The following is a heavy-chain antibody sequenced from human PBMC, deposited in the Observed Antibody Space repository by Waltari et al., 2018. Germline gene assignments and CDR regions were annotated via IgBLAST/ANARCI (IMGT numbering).Heavy chain of an antibody. Sequence: VQLVQSGAEVKKPGSSVTVSCKAAGGAFSNYAISWVRQATGQGLEWVGGIIPMFGKTNYTQKFQGRVTITTDESTSTAFMELSSLRSEDTAVYYCVYKGYISGRRNLDYWGQGTLVTVSS. J-gene: IGHJ4*02. CDR1: GGAFSNYA. CDR2: IIPMFGKT. V-gene: IGHV1-69*05. CDR3: VYKGYISGRRNLDY. D-gene: IGHD6-19*01.